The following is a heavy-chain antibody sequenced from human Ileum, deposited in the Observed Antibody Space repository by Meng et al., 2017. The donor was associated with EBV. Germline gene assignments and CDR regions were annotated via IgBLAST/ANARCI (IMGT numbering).Heavy chain of an antibody. CDR1: GFTFSSYA. CDR2: ISAIDYST. J-gene: IGHJ4*02. CDR3: AQGDGLDY. D-gene: IGHD5-24*01. Sequence: EVQLLESGGGLVQPGGSLRLSCAASGFTFSSYAMSWVRQAPGRGLEWVSAISAIDYSTYDADSVRGRFTITRDNSKNTVYLQMNSLRADDTAVYYCAQGDGLDYWGQGPLVTVSS. V-gene: IGHV3-23*01.